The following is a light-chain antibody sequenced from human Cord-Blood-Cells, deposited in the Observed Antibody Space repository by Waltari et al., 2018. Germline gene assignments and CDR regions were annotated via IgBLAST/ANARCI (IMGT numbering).Light chain of an antibody. Sequence: DIQMTQSPSSLSASVGDRVTITCRASQSISSYLNWYQQKPGKAPKLLIYAASSLQSGVPSTFSGSGSETDFTLTISSLQPEDFATYYCQQSYSTPMYTFGQGTKLEIK. V-gene: IGKV1-39*01. CDR2: AAS. CDR1: QSISSY. J-gene: IGKJ2*01. CDR3: QQSYSTPMYT.